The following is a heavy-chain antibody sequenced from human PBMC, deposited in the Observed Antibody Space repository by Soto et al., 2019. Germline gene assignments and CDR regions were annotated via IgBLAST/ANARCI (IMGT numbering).Heavy chain of an antibody. CDR3: AKGELWFGELLFRGDAFDI. J-gene: IGHJ3*02. CDR1: GFTFSSYA. Sequence: GGSLRLSCAASGFTFSSYAMSWVRQAPGKGLEWVSAISGSGGSTYYADSVKGRFTISRDNSKNTLYLQMNSLRAEDTAVYYCAKGELWFGELLFRGDAFDIRGQGTMVTVSS. D-gene: IGHD3-10*01. CDR2: ISGSGGST. V-gene: IGHV3-23*01.